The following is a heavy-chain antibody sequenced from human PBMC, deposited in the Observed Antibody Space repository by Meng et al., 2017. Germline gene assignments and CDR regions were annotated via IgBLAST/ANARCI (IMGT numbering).Heavy chain of an antibody. D-gene: IGHD1-1*01. V-gene: IGHV1-69*06. CDR3: ARVDRNDDADFDY. CDR1: GFTFSSYA. Sequence: QVGLVESGGGVVQPGRSLRLSCAASGFTFSSYAMHWVRQAPGQGLEWMGGIIPIFGTANYAQKFQGRVTITADKSTSTAYMELSSLRSEDTAVYYCARVDRNDDADFDYWGQGTLVTVSS. J-gene: IGHJ4*02. CDR2: IIPIFGTA.